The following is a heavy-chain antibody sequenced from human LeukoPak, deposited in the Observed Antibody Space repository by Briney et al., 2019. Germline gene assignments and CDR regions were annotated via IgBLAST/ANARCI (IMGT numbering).Heavy chain of an antibody. CDR3: ARYPRRGSGDY. CDR1: GFTFSTYW. CDR2: ISYDGSNK. Sequence: GSLRLSCAASGFTFSTYWMSWVRQAPGKGLEWVAVISYDGSNKYYADSVKGRFTISRDNSKNTLYLQMNSLRAEDTAVYYCARYPRRGSGDYWGQGTLVTVSS. V-gene: IGHV3-30-3*01. J-gene: IGHJ4*02.